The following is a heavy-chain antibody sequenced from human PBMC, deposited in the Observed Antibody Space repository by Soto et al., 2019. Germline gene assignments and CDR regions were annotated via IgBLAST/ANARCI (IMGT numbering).Heavy chain of an antibody. Sequence: QERLVQSGAEVRKPGSSVKVSCKVTGGTSTRYAINWVRQAPGQGLEWMGGIVPMFGTSKYAQKFQGRVAITADTSTNIAYMELRSLRSEDTAVYYCNRGSEYDFWSGYLWGQGTLVSVSS. CDR2: IVPMFGTS. V-gene: IGHV1-69*06. D-gene: IGHD3-3*01. J-gene: IGHJ4*02. CDR1: GGTSTRYA. CDR3: NRGSEYDFWSGYL.